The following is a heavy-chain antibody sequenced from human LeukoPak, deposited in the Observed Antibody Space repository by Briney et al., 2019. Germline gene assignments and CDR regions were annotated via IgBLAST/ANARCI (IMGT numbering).Heavy chain of an antibody. J-gene: IGHJ4*02. Sequence: SETLSLTCAVYGGSFSGYYWSWTRQPPGKGLEWIGEINHSGSTNYNPSLKSRVTISVDTSKNQFSLKLSSVTAADTAVYYCARGVRFDYWGQGTLVTVSS. V-gene: IGHV4-34*01. CDR3: ARGVRFDY. CDR2: INHSGST. CDR1: GGSFSGYY.